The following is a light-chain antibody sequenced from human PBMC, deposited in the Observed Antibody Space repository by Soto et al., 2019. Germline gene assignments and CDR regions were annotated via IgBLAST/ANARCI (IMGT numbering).Light chain of an antibody. CDR1: QSISMY. J-gene: IGKJ1*01. Sequence: DIQMTQSPPSLSASVGDRVTITCRASQSISMYLNWYQQKPGKAPKLLIYAAFNLQSGVPSRFSGSGSGTDFTLTINSLQSEDFAFYYCQQYNNWWTFGQGTRVDIK. CDR2: AAF. CDR3: QQYNNWWT. V-gene: IGKV1-39*01.